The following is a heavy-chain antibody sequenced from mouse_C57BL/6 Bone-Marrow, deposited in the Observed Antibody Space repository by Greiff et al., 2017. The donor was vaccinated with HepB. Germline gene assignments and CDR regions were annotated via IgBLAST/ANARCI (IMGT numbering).Heavy chain of an antibody. CDR3: ARDYYGSSYSAWFAY. Sequence: EVQLQQSGPELVKPGASVKISCKASGYTFTDYYMNWVKQSHGKSLEWIGDINPNNGGTSYNQKFKGKATLTVDKSSSTAYMELRSLTSEDYAVYYCARDYYGSSYSAWFAYWGQGTLVTVSA. D-gene: IGHD1-1*01. V-gene: IGHV1-26*01. CDR2: INPNNGGT. J-gene: IGHJ3*01. CDR1: GYTFTDYY.